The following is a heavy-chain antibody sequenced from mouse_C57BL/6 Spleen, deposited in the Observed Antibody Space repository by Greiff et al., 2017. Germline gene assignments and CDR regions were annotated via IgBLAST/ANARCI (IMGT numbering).Heavy chain of an antibody. D-gene: IGHD1-1*01. CDR2: INPNNGGT. CDR1: GYTFTDYY. J-gene: IGHJ3*01. CDR3: AREGSSLSWFAY. V-gene: IGHV1-26*01. Sequence: VQLQQSGPELVKPGASVKISCKASGYTFTDYYMNWVKQSHGKSLEWIGDINPNNGGTSYNQKFKGKATLTVDKSSSTAYMELRSLTSEDSAVYYCAREGSSLSWFAYWGQGTLVTVSA.